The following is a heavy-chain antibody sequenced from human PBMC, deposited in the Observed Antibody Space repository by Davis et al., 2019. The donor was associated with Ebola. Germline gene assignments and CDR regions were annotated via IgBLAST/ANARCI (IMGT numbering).Heavy chain of an antibody. Sequence: SETLSLTCTVSGGSISGASFYWSWIRQSPGKGLEWIGYIYYRGTTYYNPSLKSRPTISIDTSKNQFSLQLSSMTAADTAVYYCARVKVIRGVIVFDYWGQGTLVNVSS. V-gene: IGHV4-30-4*01. D-gene: IGHD3-10*01. J-gene: IGHJ4*02. CDR2: IYYRGTT. CDR3: ARVKVIRGVIVFDY. CDR1: GGSISGASFY.